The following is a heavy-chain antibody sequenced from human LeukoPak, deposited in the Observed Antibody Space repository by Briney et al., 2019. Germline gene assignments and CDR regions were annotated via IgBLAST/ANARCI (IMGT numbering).Heavy chain of an antibody. D-gene: IGHD4-17*01. CDR3: ARAGYGDYLGDY. V-gene: IGHV4-59*01. Sequence: SETLSLTCTVSGGSISSYYWSWIRQPPGKGLEWIGYIYNSGNTNYNPSLKSRVTISVDASKNQFSLKLSSVTAAGTAVYYCARAGYGDYLGDYWGQGTLVTVSS. CDR2: IYNSGNT. J-gene: IGHJ4*02. CDR1: GGSISSYY.